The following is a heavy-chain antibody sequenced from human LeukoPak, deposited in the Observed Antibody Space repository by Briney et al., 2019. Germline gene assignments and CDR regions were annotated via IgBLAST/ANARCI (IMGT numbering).Heavy chain of an antibody. Sequence: PGGSLRLSCAASGFPFSSYGMHWVRQAPGKGLEWVAFIRYDGSNKYYADSVKGRFTISRDNCKNTLYLRMNSLRAEDTAVYYCAKDRPRTFYYGSGSPDYWGQGTLATVSS. CDR2: IRYDGSNK. CDR3: AKDRPRTFYYGSGSPDY. D-gene: IGHD3-10*01. CDR1: GFPFSSYG. V-gene: IGHV3-30*02. J-gene: IGHJ4*02.